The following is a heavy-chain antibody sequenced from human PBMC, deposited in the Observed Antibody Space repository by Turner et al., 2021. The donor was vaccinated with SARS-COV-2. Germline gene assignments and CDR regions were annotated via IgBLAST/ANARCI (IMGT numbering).Heavy chain of an antibody. J-gene: IGHJ4*02. Sequence: EVQLVESGGGLVQPGGSLRLSCAASGFTVSSYWMSWVRQAPGKGLEWVANIDQDRSEKYYVGSVKGRFTISRDNAKNSLYLQVNSLRAEDTAVYYCARSELGLFFDYWGQGTLVTVSS. CDR3: ARSELGLFFDY. CDR1: GFTVSSYW. CDR2: IDQDRSEK. D-gene: IGHD7-27*01. V-gene: IGHV3-7*01.